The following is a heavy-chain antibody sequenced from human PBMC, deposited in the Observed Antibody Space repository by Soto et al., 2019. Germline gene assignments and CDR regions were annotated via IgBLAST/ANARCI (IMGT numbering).Heavy chain of an antibody. CDR2: IIPIFGTA. Sequence: SVKVSCKASGGTFSSYAISWVRQAPGQGLEWMGGIIPIFGTANYAQKFQGRVTITADESTSTAYMELSSLRSEDTAVYYCAREVVVVPAAIPKSPYYYYGMDVWGQGTTVTGSS. D-gene: IGHD2-2*01. J-gene: IGHJ6*02. V-gene: IGHV1-69*13. CDR3: AREVVVVPAAIPKSPYYYYGMDV. CDR1: GGTFSSYA.